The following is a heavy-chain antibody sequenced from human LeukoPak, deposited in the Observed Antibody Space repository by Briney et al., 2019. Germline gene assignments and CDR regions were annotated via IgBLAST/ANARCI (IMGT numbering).Heavy chain of an antibody. CDR3: ARDRTGNNWFDP. CDR2: IYYSGST. D-gene: IGHD1-1*01. J-gene: IGHJ5*02. Sequence: SETLSLTCTVSGGSISSYYWSWIGQPPGKGLEWIGYIYYSGSTNDNPSLKSRVTISVDTSKNQFSLKLSSVTAADTAVYYCARDRTGNNWFDPWGQGTLVTVSS. CDR1: GGSISSYY. V-gene: IGHV4-59*01.